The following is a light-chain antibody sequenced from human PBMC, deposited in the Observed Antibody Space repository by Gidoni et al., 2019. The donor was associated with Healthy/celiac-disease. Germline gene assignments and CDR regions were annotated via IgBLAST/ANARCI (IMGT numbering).Light chain of an antibody. Sequence: QSALSQPAPVSGSPAHALTISCTGTSSHVGGYNYVFWYQQHPGKAPKLMIYEVSNRPSGVSHRFSGSKSGNTASLTISGLQAEDEADYYCSSYTSSSTGVFGTGTKVTVL. CDR3: SSYTSSSTGV. CDR2: EVS. CDR1: SSHVGGYNY. J-gene: IGLJ1*01. V-gene: IGLV2-14*01.